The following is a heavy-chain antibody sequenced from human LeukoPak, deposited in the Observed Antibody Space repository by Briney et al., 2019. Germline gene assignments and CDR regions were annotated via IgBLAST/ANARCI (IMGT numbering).Heavy chain of an antibody. CDR2: ISGTSNSYK. CDR3: AKLPLGVVIIGMRNYYYYGMDV. D-gene: IGHD3-3*01. Sequence: GGSLRLSCAASGFTFSSYSLNWARQAPGKGLEWISSISGTSNSYKYYADSVKGRFTISRDDAKNSLYLQMNSLRAEDTAVYYCAKLPLGVVIIGMRNYYYYGMDVWGQGTTVTVSS. V-gene: IGHV3-21*01. CDR1: GFTFSSYS. J-gene: IGHJ6*02.